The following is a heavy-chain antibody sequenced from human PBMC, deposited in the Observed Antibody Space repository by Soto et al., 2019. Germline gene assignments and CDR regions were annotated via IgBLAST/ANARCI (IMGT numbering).Heavy chain of an antibody. CDR3: AKETPSTYYFYGLDV. CDR2: ISDDGSNE. V-gene: IGHV3-30*18. CDR1: GLTFSSYA. Sequence: QVQLVESGGGVVQPATSLRLSCVVSGLTFSSYAMHWVRQTPGKGLEWVAVISDDGSNEYYADSVKGRFTISRDNSKNTVYLQMNSLRPEDTAVYYCAKETPSTYYFYGLDVWGQGTTVTVSS. J-gene: IGHJ6*02.